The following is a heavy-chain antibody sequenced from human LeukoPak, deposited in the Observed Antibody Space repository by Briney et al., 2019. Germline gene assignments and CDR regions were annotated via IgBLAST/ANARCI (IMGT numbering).Heavy chain of an antibody. D-gene: IGHD1-26*01. CDR2: IKQDGSEK. V-gene: IGHV3-7*01. Sequence: GGSLRLSCAASGFTFSSYWMSWVRQAPGKGLEWVANIKQDGSEKYYVDSVKGRFTISRDNAKNSLYLQMNSLRAEDTAVYYCARDGYSDQPIRHFDYWGQGTLVTVSS. CDR1: GFTFSSYW. CDR3: ARDGYSDQPIRHFDY. J-gene: IGHJ4*02.